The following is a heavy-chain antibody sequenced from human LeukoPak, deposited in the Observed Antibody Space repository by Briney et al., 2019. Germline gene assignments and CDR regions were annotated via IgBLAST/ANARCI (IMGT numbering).Heavy chain of an antibody. CDR1: GFIFSDYG. D-gene: IGHD2-2*01. CDR3: APLRSSRCEY. Sequence: GGSLRLSCAASGFIFSDYGMTWVRQAPGTGLEWVSTISDSGSYYAASVKGRFTISRDNSENTLYLQMNSLRPEDTAVYYCAPLRSSRCEYWGQGALVTVSS. J-gene: IGHJ4*02. V-gene: IGHV3-23*01. CDR2: ISDSGS.